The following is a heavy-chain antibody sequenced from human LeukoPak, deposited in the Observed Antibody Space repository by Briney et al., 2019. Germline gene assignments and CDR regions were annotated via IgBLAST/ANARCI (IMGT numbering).Heavy chain of an antibody. CDR1: GLTFSDHY. J-gene: IGHJ4*02. Sequence: GGSLRLSCVVSGLTFSDHYMSWVRQAPGKGLEWVSLIYSGGSTYYADSVKGRFTISRDNSKNTLYLQMNSLRAEDTAVYYCARGYYDSSGEFDYWGQGTLVTVSS. CDR3: ARGYYDSSGEFDY. D-gene: IGHD3-22*01. V-gene: IGHV3-66*01. CDR2: IYSGGST.